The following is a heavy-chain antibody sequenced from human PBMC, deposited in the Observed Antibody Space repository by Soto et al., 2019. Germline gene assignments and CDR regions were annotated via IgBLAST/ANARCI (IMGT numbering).Heavy chain of an antibody. V-gene: IGHV1-69*01. CDR2: VIPLFDTA. J-gene: IGHJ6*04. Sequence: QVQVVQSGAEVKKPGSSVKVSCKVSGGIFTNNAISWVRQAPGQGLEWLGGVIPLFDTAYYAQIFRGRLRFSADGATTTAYMELSGLTSADTAVYFCATGGHNDGYNFYHGMDVWGKGTTVTVSA. CDR3: ATGGHNDGYNFYHGMDV. D-gene: IGHD3-16*01. CDR1: GGIFTNNA.